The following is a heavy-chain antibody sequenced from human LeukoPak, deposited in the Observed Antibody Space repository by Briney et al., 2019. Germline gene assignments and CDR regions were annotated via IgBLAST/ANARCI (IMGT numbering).Heavy chain of an antibody. V-gene: IGHV4-59*01. CDR3: ARVRVYYDSSGYPPYYFDY. CDR1: GGSISSYY. CDR2: IYYSWST. Sequence: SETLSLNCTVSGGSISSYYWSWIRQPPGKGLEWIGYIYYSWSTNYNPSLKSRVTISVDTSKNQFSLKLSSVTAADTAVYYCARVRVYYDSSGYPPYYFDYWGQGTLVTISS. J-gene: IGHJ4*02. D-gene: IGHD3-22*01.